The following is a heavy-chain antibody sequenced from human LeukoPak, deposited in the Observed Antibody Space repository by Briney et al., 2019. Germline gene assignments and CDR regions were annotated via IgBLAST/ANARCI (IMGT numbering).Heavy chain of an antibody. D-gene: IGHD2-2*01. CDR2: STHTGST. CDR3: ARGRTGAAALDF. CDR1: GGSFSGHY. J-gene: IGHJ4*02. V-gene: IGHV4-34*01. Sequence: SETLSLTCAVYGGSFSGHYWTWIRQAPGKGLEWIGESTHTGSTNYNPSLKNRVTISVDTSKNQFSLKLTSVSAADTAVYHCARGRTGAAALDFWGPGTLVTVSS.